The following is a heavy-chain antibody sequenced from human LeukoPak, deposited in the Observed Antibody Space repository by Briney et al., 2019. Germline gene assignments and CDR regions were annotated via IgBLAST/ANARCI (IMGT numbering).Heavy chain of an antibody. Sequence: GGSLRLSCAASGFTFSSFAMHWVRQAPGKGLEWVADIWYNGSNKYYAESVKGRLTISRDNSKNTLHLQMNSLRAKDTAVYYCSRGGYGDYNNWFDPWGQGTLVIVSS. CDR2: IWYNGSNK. V-gene: IGHV3-33*01. CDR3: SRGGYGDYNNWFDP. J-gene: IGHJ5*02. D-gene: IGHD4-17*01. CDR1: GFTFSSFA.